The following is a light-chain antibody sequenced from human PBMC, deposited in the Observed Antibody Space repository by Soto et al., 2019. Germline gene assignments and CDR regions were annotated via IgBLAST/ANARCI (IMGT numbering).Light chain of an antibody. Sequence: EIVLTQSPDTLSLSIGERATLSCRASQSVSSDYIAWYQKRPGQAPRRLIYDASRRATGIPHRFSGSGSGTDFTLTISSLESEDFAVYFCQQYGNSPPTFGPGTRVDV. J-gene: IGKJ3*01. V-gene: IGKV3-20*01. CDR2: DAS. CDR3: QQYGNSPPT. CDR1: QSVSSDY.